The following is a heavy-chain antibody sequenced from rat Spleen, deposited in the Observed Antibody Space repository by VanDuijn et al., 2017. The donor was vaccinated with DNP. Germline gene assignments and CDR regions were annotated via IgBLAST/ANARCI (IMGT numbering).Heavy chain of an antibody. V-gene: IGHV5-31*01. CDR2: IANSGDST. Sequence: EVQLVESDGGLVQPGRFLKLSCVASGFTFNKSWMTWIRQAPGKGLEWVASIANSGDSTYYSDSVKGRFTISRDNARSTLYLQMDSLRSEDTATYYCARQAATRRYFDYWGQGVMVTVSS. CDR1: GFTFNKSW. J-gene: IGHJ2*01. D-gene: IGHD1-4*01. CDR3: ARQAATRRYFDY.